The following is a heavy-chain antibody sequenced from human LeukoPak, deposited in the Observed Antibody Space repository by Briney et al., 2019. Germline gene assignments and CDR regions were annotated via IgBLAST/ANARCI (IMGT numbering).Heavy chain of an antibody. J-gene: IGHJ4*02. CDR2: ISTYNADT. D-gene: IGHD3-10*01. V-gene: IGHV1-18*01. CDR3: ATDSSGHRGELLPQQ. CDR1: GYTFTSYG. Sequence: ASVKVSCKASGYTFTSYGISWVRQAPGQGLEWMGWISTYNADTDYAQKLQGRVTMTEDTSTDTAYMELSSLRSEDTAVYYCATDSSGHRGELLPQQWGQGTLVTVSS.